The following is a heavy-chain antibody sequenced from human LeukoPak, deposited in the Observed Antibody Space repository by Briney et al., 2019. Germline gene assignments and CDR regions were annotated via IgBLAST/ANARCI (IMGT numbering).Heavy chain of an antibody. V-gene: IGHV3-48*02. J-gene: IGHJ4*02. Sequence: GGSLRLSCAGSGFIFSTYSMNWVRQAPGKGLEWVSYISRSSTTIYYTDSVKGRFTISRDNAKNSLYLQMNSLRDEDTAVYYCARDLWLAGPSVDHWGRGTLVTVSS. CDR1: GFIFSTYS. CDR3: ARDLWLAGPSVDH. CDR2: ISRSSTTI. D-gene: IGHD3-10*01.